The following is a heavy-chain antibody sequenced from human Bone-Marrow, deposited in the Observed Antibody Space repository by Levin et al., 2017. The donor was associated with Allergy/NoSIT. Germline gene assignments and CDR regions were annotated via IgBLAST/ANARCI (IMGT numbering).Heavy chain of an antibody. V-gene: IGHV1-8*01. CDR1: GYTFTSYD. Sequence: ASVKVSCKASGYTFTSYDIHWVRQAAGQGLEWLGRMNPNSVVTDYAQKFQGRVTMTWSTSMTTAYMELRGLRSEDTAIYYCARATRAGITSFDYWGRGTPVTVSS. CDR3: ARATRAGITSFDY. CDR2: MNPNSVVT. D-gene: IGHD3-10*01. J-gene: IGHJ4*02.